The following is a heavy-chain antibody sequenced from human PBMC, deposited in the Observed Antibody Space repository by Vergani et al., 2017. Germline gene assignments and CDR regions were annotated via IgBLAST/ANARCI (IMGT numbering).Heavy chain of an antibody. V-gene: IGHV5-10-1*03. CDR3: ARQLRTLPGWGRRLRGAAFDP. Sequence: EVQLVQSGAEVKKPGESLRISCKGSGYSFTSYWISWVRQMPXKGLEWMGRIDPSDSYTNYSPSFQGHVTISADKSISTAYLQWSSLKASDNAMYYCARQLRTLPGWGRRLRGAAFDPWGQGTLVTVSS. CDR2: IDPSDSYT. D-gene: IGHD4-17*01. J-gene: IGHJ5*02. CDR1: GYSFTSYW.